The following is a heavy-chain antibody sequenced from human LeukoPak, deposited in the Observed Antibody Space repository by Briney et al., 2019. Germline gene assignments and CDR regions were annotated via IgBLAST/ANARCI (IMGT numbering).Heavy chain of an antibody. CDR3: TRAITYFYGSVTYDWFDS. Sequence: GGSLRLSCAASGFTVSSNYMSWVRQAPGKGLMWVARIKSDGSTIYADSVQGRFTISRDNAKNMVYLQMNSLKDDDTAIYSCTRAITYFYGSVTYDWFDSWSQGTRVTVSS. V-gene: IGHV3-74*01. J-gene: IGHJ5*01. CDR1: GFTVSSNY. CDR2: IKSDGST. D-gene: IGHD3-10*01.